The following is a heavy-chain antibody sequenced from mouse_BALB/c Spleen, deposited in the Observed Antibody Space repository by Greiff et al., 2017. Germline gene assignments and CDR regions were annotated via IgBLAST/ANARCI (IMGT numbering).Heavy chain of an antibody. CDR3: ANDWDGAY. Sequence: VNVVESGPGLVAPSQSLSITCTVSGFSLTSYGVHWVRQPPGKGLEWLGLIWAGGSTNYNSALMSRLSISKDNSKSQVFLKMNSLQTDDTAMYYCANDWDGAYWGQGTLVTVSA. CDR2: IWAGGST. CDR1: GFSLTSYG. J-gene: IGHJ3*01. V-gene: IGHV2-9*02. D-gene: IGHD4-1*01.